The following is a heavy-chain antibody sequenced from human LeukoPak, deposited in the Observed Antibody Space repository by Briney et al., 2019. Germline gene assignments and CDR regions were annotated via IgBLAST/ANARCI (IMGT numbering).Heavy chain of an antibody. Sequence: ASVKVSCRASGYTFTSYGISWVRQAPGQGLEWMGWISAYNGNTNYAQKLQGRVTMTTDTSTSTAYMELRSLRSDDTAVYYCARGTSYNWNDNTYYYYGMDVWGQGTTVTVSS. D-gene: IGHD1-1*01. V-gene: IGHV1-18*01. CDR1: GYTFTSYG. CDR2: ISAYNGNT. CDR3: ARGTSYNWNDNTYYYYGMDV. J-gene: IGHJ6*02.